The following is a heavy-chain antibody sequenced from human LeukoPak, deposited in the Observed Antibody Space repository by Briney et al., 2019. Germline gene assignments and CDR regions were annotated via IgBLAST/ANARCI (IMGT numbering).Heavy chain of an antibody. CDR2: ISSSSSTI. CDR1: GFTFSSYS. V-gene: IGHV3-48*04. Sequence: GGSLRLSCAASGFTFSSYSMNWVRQAPGKGLEWVSYISSSSSTIYYADSVKGRFTISRDNAKNSLYLQMNSLRAEDTALYYCARHGDYARYYYYMDVWGKGTTVTVSS. J-gene: IGHJ6*03. CDR3: ARHGDYARYYYYMDV. D-gene: IGHD4-17*01.